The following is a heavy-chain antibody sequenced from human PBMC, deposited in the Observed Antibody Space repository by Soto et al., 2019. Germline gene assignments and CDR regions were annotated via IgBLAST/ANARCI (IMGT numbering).Heavy chain of an antibody. J-gene: IGHJ5*02. V-gene: IGHV2-5*02. D-gene: IGHD2-2*02. Sequence: GSGPTVVNPTQTLTLTCTFSGFSLSTSGGGVGWIRQPPGKALEWLALIYWDDDKRYSPSLKSRLTITKDTSKNQVVLTMTNMDPVDTATYYCANALVVPAAILDNWFDPWGQGTLVTVSS. CDR3: ANALVVPAAILDNWFDP. CDR2: IYWDDDK. CDR1: GFSLSTSGGG.